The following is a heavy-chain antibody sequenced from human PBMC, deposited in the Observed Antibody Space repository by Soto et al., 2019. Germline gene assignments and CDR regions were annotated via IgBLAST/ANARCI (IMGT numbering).Heavy chain of an antibody. J-gene: IGHJ5*02. CDR3: ATVGTGSYNWFDP. CDR1: GFTFSRYW. V-gene: IGHV3-74*01. D-gene: IGHD1-26*01. Sequence: EVQLVESGGGLVQPVGSLRLDCAASGFTFSRYWMHWVRQAPGKGLVWVSRINSDGTTTTYADPVKGRFTISRDNAKNTVYLQMNSLRAEDTAVYYCATVGTGSYNWFDPWGRGTLVTVSS. CDR2: INSDGTTT.